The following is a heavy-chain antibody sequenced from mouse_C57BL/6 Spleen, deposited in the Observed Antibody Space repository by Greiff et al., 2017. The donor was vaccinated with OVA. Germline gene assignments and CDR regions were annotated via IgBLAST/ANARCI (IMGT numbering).Heavy chain of an antibody. CDR2: IDPENGDT. V-gene: IGHV14-4*01. CDR1: GFNIKDDY. J-gene: IGHJ1*03. CDR3: TPYYGSYWYFDV. D-gene: IGHD1-1*01. Sequence: VQLQQSGAELVRPGASVKLSCTASGFNIKDDYMHWVKQRPEQGLEWIGWIDPENGDTEYASKSQGKATITADTSSNTAYLQLSSLTSEDTAVYYCTPYYGSYWYFDVWGTGTTVTVSS.